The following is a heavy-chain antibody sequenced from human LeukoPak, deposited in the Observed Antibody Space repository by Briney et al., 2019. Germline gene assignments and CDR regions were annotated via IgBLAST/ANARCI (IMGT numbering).Heavy chain of an antibody. CDR3: ARDYDFWRENDAFDI. J-gene: IGHJ3*02. V-gene: IGHV3-66*01. D-gene: IGHD3-3*01. Sequence: PGGSLRLSCAASGFTVSSNYMSWVRQAPGKGLEWVSVIYSGGSTYYAHSVKGRFTISRDNSKNTLYLQMNSLRAEDTAVYYCARDYDFWRENDAFDIWGQGTMVTVSS. CDR1: GFTVSSNY. CDR2: IYSGGST.